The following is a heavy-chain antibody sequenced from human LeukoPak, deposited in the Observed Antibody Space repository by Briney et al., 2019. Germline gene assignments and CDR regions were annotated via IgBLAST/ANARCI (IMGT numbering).Heavy chain of an antibody. CDR1: GFTFSSYG. Sequence: GGTLRLSCAASGFTFSSYGMSWVRQAPGKGLEWVSYISSSGSTMYYADSVKGRFTISRDNAKNSLYLQMNSLRAEDTAVYYCARRLRRNYFDYWGQGTLVTVSS. D-gene: IGHD4-17*01. J-gene: IGHJ4*02. V-gene: IGHV3-48*04. CDR2: ISSSGSTM. CDR3: ARRLRRNYFDY.